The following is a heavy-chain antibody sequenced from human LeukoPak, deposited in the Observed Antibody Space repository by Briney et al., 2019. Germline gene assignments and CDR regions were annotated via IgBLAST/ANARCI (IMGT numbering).Heavy chain of an antibody. CDR1: GGSISSGGYS. CDR2: IYHSGST. D-gene: IGHD2-21*01. CDR3: ARSTEVFLDY. J-gene: IGHJ4*02. Sequence: SETLSLTCAVSGGSISSGGYSWSWIRQPPGKGLEWIGYIYHSGSTYYNPSLKSRVTISVDRSKNQFSLKLSSVTAADTAVYYCARSTEVFLDYWGQGTLVTASS. V-gene: IGHV4-30-2*01.